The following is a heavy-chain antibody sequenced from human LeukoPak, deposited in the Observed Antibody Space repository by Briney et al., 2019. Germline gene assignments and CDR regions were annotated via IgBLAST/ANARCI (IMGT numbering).Heavy chain of an antibody. CDR1: GYSFTSYW. CDR2: IYPGDSDT. V-gene: IGHV5-51*01. CDR3: ARPNQDYDILTGYGLYYFDY. Sequence: GESLKISCKGSGYSFTSYWIGWVRQMPGKGLEWMGIIYPGDSDTRYSPSFQGQVTISADKSISTAYLQWSSLKASDTAMYYCARPNQDYDILTGYGLYYFDYWGQGTLVTVPS. J-gene: IGHJ4*02. D-gene: IGHD3-9*01.